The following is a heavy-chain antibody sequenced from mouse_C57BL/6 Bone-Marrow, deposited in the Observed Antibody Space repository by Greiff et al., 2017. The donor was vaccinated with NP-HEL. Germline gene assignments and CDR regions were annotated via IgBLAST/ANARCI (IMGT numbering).Heavy chain of an antibody. CDR3: ARSEISYAMDY. CDR2: IYPGDGDT. CDR1: GYAFSSSW. J-gene: IGHJ4*01. V-gene: IGHV1-82*01. Sequence: VKLVESGPELVKPGASVKISCKASGYAFSSSWMNWVKQRPGKGLEWIGRIYPGDGDTNYNGKFKGKATLTADKSSSTAYMQLSSLTSEDSAVYFCARSEISYAMDYWGQGTSVTVSS.